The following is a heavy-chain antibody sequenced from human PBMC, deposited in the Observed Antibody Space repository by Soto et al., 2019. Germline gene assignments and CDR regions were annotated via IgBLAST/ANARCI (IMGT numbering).Heavy chain of an antibody. CDR1: GFTFSSYA. J-gene: IGHJ4*02. CDR2: ISYDGSNK. D-gene: IGHD4-17*01. V-gene: IGHV3-30-3*01. Sequence: ESGGGVVQPGRSLRLSCAASGFTFSSYAMHRVRQAPGKGLEWVAVISYDGSNKYYADSVKGRFTISRDNSKNTLYLQMNSLRAEDTAVYYCARDFLHGDFDYWGQGTLVTVSS. CDR3: ARDFLHGDFDY.